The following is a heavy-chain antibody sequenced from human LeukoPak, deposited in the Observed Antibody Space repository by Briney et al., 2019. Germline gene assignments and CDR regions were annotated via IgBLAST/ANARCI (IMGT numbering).Heavy chain of an antibody. CDR3: GRHRIAVAGGGAFDI. V-gene: IGHV3-74*01. J-gene: IGHJ3*02. Sequence: GGSLRLSCAASGFTFSGDWMHWVRQAPGKGLVWVSRINSDGSSTTYADSVKGRFTISRDNTKNTLYLQMNSLRAEDTAVYYCGRHRIAVAGGGAFDIWGQGTTVTVSS. CDR2: INSDGSST. CDR1: GFTFSGDW. D-gene: IGHD6-19*01.